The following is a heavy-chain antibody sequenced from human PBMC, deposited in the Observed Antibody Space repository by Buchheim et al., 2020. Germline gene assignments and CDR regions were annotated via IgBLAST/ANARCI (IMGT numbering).Heavy chain of an antibody. Sequence: EVQLVESGGGLVQPGGSLRLSCAASGFTFSSYSMNWVRQAPGKGLEWVSYISSSSSTIYYADSVKGRFTISRNNAKNSLYLQMNSLRAEDTAVYYCARDRRIAAAGLIFYWGQGTL. CDR2: ISSSSSTI. CDR1: GFTFSSYS. J-gene: IGHJ4*02. V-gene: IGHV3-48*04. CDR3: ARDRRIAAAGLIFY. D-gene: IGHD6-13*01.